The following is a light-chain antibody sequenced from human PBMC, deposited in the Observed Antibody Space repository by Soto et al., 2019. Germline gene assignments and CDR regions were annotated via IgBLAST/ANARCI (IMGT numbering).Light chain of an antibody. CDR2: GNS. CDR1: SSNIGAGYD. CDR3: QSYDSSRSGSNV. J-gene: IGLJ1*01. V-gene: IGLV1-40*01. Sequence: QSVLTQPPSVSGAPGQRVTISCTGSSSNIGAGYDVRWYQQLPGTAPKLLIYGNSNRPSGVPDRFSGSKSGTSASLAITGLQAEDEADYYCQSYDSSRSGSNVFGTGTKLTVL.